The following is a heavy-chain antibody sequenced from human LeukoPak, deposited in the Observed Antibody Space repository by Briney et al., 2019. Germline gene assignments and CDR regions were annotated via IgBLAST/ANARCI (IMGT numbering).Heavy chain of an antibody. D-gene: IGHD6-19*01. CDR1: GATFNNYV. CDR3: ARGFGGSSGSSDYYGMDV. V-gene: IGHV1-69*04. J-gene: IGHJ6*02. Sequence: GASVKVSCKASGATFNNYVITWVRQAPGQGLEWMAMIIPSLGIVNYAQTFQDRLTITADKSTSTAYMELRSLRSEDTAVYYCARGFGGSSGSSDYYGMDVWGQGTTVTVSS. CDR2: IIPSLGIV.